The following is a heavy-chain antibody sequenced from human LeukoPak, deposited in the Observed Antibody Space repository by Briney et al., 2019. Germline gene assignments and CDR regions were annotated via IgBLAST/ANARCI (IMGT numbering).Heavy chain of an antibody. CDR1: GFTFSSHS. CDR2: ISSSSAHI. V-gene: IGHV3-21*01. CDR3: ARDIGGSYTAIDY. D-gene: IGHD1-26*01. Sequence: GGSLRLSCAASGFTFSSHSMNWVRQAPGKGLEWVSFISSSSAHINYADSVKGRFTISRDNPRNSLYLQMNSLRAEDTPVYYCARDIGGSYTAIDYWGQGTLVTVSS. J-gene: IGHJ4*02.